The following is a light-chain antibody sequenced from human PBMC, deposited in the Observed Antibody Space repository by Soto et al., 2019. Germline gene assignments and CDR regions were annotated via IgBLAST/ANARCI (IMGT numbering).Light chain of an antibody. CDR3: QQYNNWPYT. Sequence: EIVMTQSPATLSVSPGERVTLSCRTSQSVSSRLAWYQQKPGQAPRLLIYAVSTRATGIPARFSGSGSGTEFTLTITSLQSEDFAAYFCQQYNNWPYTFGQGTKLEIK. CDR2: AVS. CDR1: QSVSSR. V-gene: IGKV3D-15*01. J-gene: IGKJ2*01.